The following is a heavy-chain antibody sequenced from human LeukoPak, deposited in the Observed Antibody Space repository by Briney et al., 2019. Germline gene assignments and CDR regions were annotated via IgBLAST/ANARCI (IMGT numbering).Heavy chain of an antibody. CDR3: ARNRGAVAAKGDWFDP. V-gene: IGHV4-28*05. CDR1: GYSISSSNW. CDR2: IYYSGSI. J-gene: IGHJ5*02. Sequence: SETLSLTCAVSGYSISSSNWWGWIRQPPGKGLEWIGYIYYSGSIYYNPSLKSRVTMSADTSKNQFSLKLSSVTAVDTAVYYCARNRGAVAAKGDWFDPWGQGTLVTVSS. D-gene: IGHD2-15*01.